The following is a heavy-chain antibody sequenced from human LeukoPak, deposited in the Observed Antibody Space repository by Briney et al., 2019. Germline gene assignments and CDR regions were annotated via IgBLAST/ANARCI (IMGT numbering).Heavy chain of an antibody. CDR1: GFTVSSNY. CDR3: ARAKFDLLFDY. D-gene: IGHD3-9*01. V-gene: IGHV3-53*01. Sequence: GGSLRLSCAASGFTVSSNYMSWVRQAPGKGLEWASVTYSGGSTYYADSVKGRFTIPRDNSKNTLYLQMNSLRAEDTAVYYCARAKFDLLFDYWGQGTLVTVSS. CDR2: TYSGGST. J-gene: IGHJ4*02.